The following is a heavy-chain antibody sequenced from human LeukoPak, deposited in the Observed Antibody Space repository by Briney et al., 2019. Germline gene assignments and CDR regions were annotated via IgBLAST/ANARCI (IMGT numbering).Heavy chain of an antibody. Sequence: SETLSLTCTVSDYRFRDDYFWAWIRQPPGKGLEWIGNIFHSGNTYYSPSLNNRVTISLDMSTNQFSLKLNSVTAADTAVYYCARVYCSTSDCYHRRADTYHAMDVWGTGTTVTVSS. D-gene: IGHD2-2*01. CDR1: DYRFRDDYF. J-gene: IGHJ6*04. V-gene: IGHV4-38-2*02. CDR2: IFHSGNT. CDR3: ARVYCSTSDCYHRRADTYHAMDV.